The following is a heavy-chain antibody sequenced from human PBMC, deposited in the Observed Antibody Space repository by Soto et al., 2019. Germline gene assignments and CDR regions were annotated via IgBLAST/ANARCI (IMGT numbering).Heavy chain of an antibody. CDR3: ARDPATVLDAFDI. J-gene: IGHJ3*02. V-gene: IGHV6-1*01. Sequence: SQTRSLTCAISGDSVSSNSAAWNWIRQSPSRGLEWLGRTYYRSKWYNDYAVSVKSRITINPVTSKNQFSLQLNTVTPEDTAVYYCARDPATVLDAFDIWGQGTMVTVSS. D-gene: IGHD1-1*01. CDR1: GDSVSSNSAA. CDR2: TYYRSKWYN.